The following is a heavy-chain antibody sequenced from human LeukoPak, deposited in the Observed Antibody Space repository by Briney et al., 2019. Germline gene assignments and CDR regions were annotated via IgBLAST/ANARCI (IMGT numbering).Heavy chain of an antibody. J-gene: IGHJ3*02. CDR3: ARHGYSYGYVDAFDI. V-gene: IGHV4-59*08. D-gene: IGHD5-18*01. CDR1: GGSISSYY. CDR2: IYYSGST. Sequence: PSETLSLTCTVSGGSISSYYWSWIRQPPGKGLEGIGYIYYSGSTNYNPSLKSRVTISVDTSKNQFSLKLSSVTAADTAVYYCARHGYSYGYVDAFDIWGQGTMVTVSS.